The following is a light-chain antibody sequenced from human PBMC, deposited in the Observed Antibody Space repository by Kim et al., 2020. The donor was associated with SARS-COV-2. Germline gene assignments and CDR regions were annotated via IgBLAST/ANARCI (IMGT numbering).Light chain of an antibody. CDR1: QSVSNY. CDR2: DVS. J-gene: IGKJ1*01. Sequence: EVVLTQSPATLSLSPGERATLSCRASQSVSNYLAWYQQKPGQAPRLLLYDVSTRATGIPARFSGSGSGTDFTLTISSLEPEDFAVYYYQHNKSWPVTFGEGTKVDIK. V-gene: IGKV3-11*01. CDR3: QHNKSWPVT.